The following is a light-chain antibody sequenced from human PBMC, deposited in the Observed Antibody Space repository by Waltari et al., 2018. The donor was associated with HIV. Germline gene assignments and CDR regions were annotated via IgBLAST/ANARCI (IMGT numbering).Light chain of an antibody. Sequence: QSALTQPRSVSGSPGHSVTISCTGTSSDVGGYNYVSWYHHHPGKSPKLMISDVTKRPSGVPDRFSGSKSGNTASLTISGLQAEDEADYYCCSHAGSYTFAIFGGGTKLTVL. CDR1: SSDVGGYNY. CDR3: CSHAGSYTFAI. V-gene: IGLV2-11*01. CDR2: DVT. J-gene: IGLJ2*01.